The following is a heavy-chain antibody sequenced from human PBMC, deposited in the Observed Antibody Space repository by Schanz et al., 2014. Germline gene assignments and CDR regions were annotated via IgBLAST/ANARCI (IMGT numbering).Heavy chain of an antibody. D-gene: IGHD3-16*01. V-gene: IGHV3-30*02. J-gene: IGHJ6*02. CDR2: IRYDASNE. CDR1: GFSFSDYG. Sequence: QVQLVESGGGVVQPGRSLRLSCAGSGFSFSDYGMHWVRQAPGRGLEWVAFIRYDASNEYYADSVKGRFTISRDNSKNTLYLQMNSLRPDDTAVYYCAKALKPYIASRNGLDVWGHGTTVTVSS. CDR3: AKALKPYIASRNGLDV.